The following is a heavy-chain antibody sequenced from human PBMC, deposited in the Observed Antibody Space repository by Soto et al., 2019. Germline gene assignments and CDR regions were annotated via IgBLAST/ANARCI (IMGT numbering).Heavy chain of an antibody. D-gene: IGHD1-26*01. Sequence: PGGSLRLSCAASGFTFSSYGMHWVRQAPGKGLEWVSSISSSSSYIYYADSVKGRFTISRDNAKNSLYLQMNSLRAEDTAVYYCAKDLSIVGATNFDYWGQGTLVTVSS. CDR3: AKDLSIVGATNFDY. J-gene: IGHJ4*02. CDR2: ISSSSSYI. V-gene: IGHV3-21*04. CDR1: GFTFSSYG.